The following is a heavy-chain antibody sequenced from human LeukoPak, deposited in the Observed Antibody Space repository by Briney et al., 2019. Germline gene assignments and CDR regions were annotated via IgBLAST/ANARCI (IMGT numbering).Heavy chain of an antibody. CDR3: ARANNSSWHN. J-gene: IGHJ4*02. Sequence: GGSLRLSCATSGFTFSSNWMSWVRHAPGRGLDWVANIKPDGSAEYYAASVKGRFTVSRDNAKNSLYLQMNSLRVEDTAVYYCARANNSSWHNWGQGTLVAVSS. CDR1: GFTFSSNW. V-gene: IGHV3-7*01. CDR2: IKPDGSAE. D-gene: IGHD6-13*01.